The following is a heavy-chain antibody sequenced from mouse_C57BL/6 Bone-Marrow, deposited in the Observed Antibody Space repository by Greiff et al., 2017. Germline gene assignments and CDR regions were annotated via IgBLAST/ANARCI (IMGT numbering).Heavy chain of an antibody. CDR2: ISNLAYSI. J-gene: IGHJ4*01. Sequence: EVKVVESGGGLVQPGGSLKLSCAASGFTFSDYGMAWVRQAPRKGPEWVAFISNLAYSIYYADTVTGRFTISRENAKNTLYLEMSSLRSEDTAMYYCARHPLTGSSGYAMDYWGQGTSVTVSS. CDR1: GFTFSDYG. V-gene: IGHV5-15*01. CDR3: ARHPLTGSSGYAMDY. D-gene: IGHD1-1*01.